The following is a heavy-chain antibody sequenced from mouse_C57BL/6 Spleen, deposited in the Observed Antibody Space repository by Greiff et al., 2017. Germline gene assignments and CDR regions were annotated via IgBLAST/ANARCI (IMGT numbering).Heavy chain of an antibody. D-gene: IGHD1-1*01. CDR2: INPSNGGT. V-gene: IGHV1-53*01. CDR3: ARWITTVVARYFDY. Sequence: QVQLQQPGTELVKPGASVKLSCKASGYTFTSYWMHWVKQRPGQGLEWIGNINPSNGGTNYNEKFKSKATLTVDKSSSTAYMQLSSLTSEYSAVYDCARWITTVVARYFDYWGQGTTLTVSS. J-gene: IGHJ2*01. CDR1: GYTFTSYW.